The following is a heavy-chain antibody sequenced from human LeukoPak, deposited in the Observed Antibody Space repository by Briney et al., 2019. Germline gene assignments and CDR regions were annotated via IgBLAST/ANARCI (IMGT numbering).Heavy chain of an antibody. CDR2: ISYDGSNK. CDR3: AKDDFWSGLGGIY. CDR1: GFTFSSYA. Sequence: GGSLRLSCAASGFTFSSYAMHWVRQAPGKGLEWVAVISYDGSNKYYADSVKGRFTISRDNSKNTLYLQMNSLRAEDTAVYYCAKDDFWSGLGGIYWGQGTLVTVSS. J-gene: IGHJ4*02. D-gene: IGHD3-3*01. V-gene: IGHV3-30-3*01.